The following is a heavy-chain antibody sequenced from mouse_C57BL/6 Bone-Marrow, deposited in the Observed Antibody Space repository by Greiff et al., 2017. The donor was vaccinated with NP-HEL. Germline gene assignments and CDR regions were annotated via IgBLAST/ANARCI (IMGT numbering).Heavy chain of an antibody. CDR3: ARRDYYGSAY. D-gene: IGHD1-1*01. CDR2: IYPRSGNT. V-gene: IGHV1-81*01. CDR1: GYTFTSYG. J-gene: IGHJ3*01. Sequence: VQLQESGAELARPGASVKLSCKASGYTFTSYGISWVKQRTGQGLEWIGEIYPRSGNTYYNEKFKGKATLTADKSSSTAYMELRSLTSEDSAVYFCARRDYYGSAYWGQGTLVTVSA.